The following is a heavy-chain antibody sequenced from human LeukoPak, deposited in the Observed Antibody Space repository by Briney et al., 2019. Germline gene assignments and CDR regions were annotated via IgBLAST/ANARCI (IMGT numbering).Heavy chain of an antibody. CDR2: IYYSGST. D-gene: IGHD6-13*01. V-gene: IGHV4-59*12. J-gene: IGHJ4*02. CDR1: GGSISSYY. Sequence: SETLSLTCTVSGGSISSYYWSWIRQPPGKGLEWIGYIYYSGSTNYNPSLKSRVTISVDTSKNQFSLKLSSVTAADTAVYYCARGIAAAGTFDYWGQGTLVTVSS. CDR3: ARGIAAAGTFDY.